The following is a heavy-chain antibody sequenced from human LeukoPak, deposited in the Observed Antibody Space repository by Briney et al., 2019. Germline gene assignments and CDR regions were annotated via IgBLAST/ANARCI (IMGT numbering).Heavy chain of an antibody. V-gene: IGHV4-30-4*08. CDR2: IYYSGST. CDR3: ARRYCSSTSCYLFDY. CDR1: GGSICSGDYY. D-gene: IGHD2-2*01. Sequence: SETLSLTCTVSGGSICSGDYYWSWIRQPPGKGLEWIGYIYYSGSTYYNPSLKSRVTISVDTSKNQFSLKLSSVTAADTAVYYCARRYCSSTSCYLFDYWGQGTLVTVSS. J-gene: IGHJ4*02.